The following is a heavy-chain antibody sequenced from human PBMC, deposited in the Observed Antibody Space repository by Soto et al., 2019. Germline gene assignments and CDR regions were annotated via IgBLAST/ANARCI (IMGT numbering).Heavy chain of an antibody. V-gene: IGHV1-69*06. CDR2: IIPIFGTA. CDR1: GGTFSSYA. Sequence: SVKVSCKASGGTFSSYAISWVRQAPGQGLEWMGGIIPIFGTANYAQKFQGRVTISADKSKNQFSLKLNSVTAADTALYYCTRHSAHLSGDVWGQGTRVTVSS. D-gene: IGHD1-26*01. CDR3: TRHSAHLSGDV. J-gene: IGHJ6*02.